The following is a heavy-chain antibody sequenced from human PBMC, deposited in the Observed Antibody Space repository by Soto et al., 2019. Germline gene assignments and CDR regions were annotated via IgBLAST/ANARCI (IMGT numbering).Heavy chain of an antibody. CDR1: GYTFTSYG. Sequence: QVQLVQSGAEVKKPGASVKVSCKASGYTFTSYGISWVRQAPGQGLEWMGWISAYNGNTNYAQKLQGRVTMTTDTSTSTAYMELRSLRSDDTAVYYCARDIWTNYCDSSGHIFGHWGQGTLVTVSS. D-gene: IGHD3-22*01. CDR3: ARDIWTNYCDSSGHIFGH. J-gene: IGHJ5*02. CDR2: ISAYNGNT. V-gene: IGHV1-18*01.